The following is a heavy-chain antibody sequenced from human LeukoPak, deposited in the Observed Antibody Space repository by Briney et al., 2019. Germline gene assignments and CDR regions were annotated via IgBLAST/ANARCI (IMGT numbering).Heavy chain of an antibody. D-gene: IGHD3-10*01. CDR2: TSYDGTNK. J-gene: IGHJ4*02. CDR3: ARDRSLRSFGEIFI. CDR1: GFTLRGYA. V-gene: IGHV3-30*10. Sequence: PGGSLRLSCAASGFTLRGYAAHWVRQAPGRWLGWVAVTSYDGTNKYYTDSVKGRFTISRDNSNNTVFLQMNSLRDDDTAVYYCARDRSLRSFGEIFIWGQGARVTVSS.